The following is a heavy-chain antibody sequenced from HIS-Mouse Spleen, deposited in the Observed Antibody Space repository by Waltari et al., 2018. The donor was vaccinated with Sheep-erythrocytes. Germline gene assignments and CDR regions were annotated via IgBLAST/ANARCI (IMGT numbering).Heavy chain of an antibody. Sequence: QVQLVQSGAEVKKPGSSVKVSCKASGGTFSSYAISWVRQAPGQGLEWMGRIIHILGITKYAQKFQGRVTITADKSTSTAYMELSSLRSEDTAVYYCAQTGATTPHFDYWGQGTLVTVSS. J-gene: IGHJ4*02. CDR2: IIHILGIT. CDR3: AQTGATTPHFDY. V-gene: IGHV1-69*04. D-gene: IGHD1-26*01. CDR1: GGTFSSYA.